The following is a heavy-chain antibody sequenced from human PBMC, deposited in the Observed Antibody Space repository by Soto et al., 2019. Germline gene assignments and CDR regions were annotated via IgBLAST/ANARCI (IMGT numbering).Heavy chain of an antibody. Sequence: QVQLVQSGAEVKKPGSSVKVSCKASGGTFSSYAISWGRQAPGQGLEWMGGIIPIFGTANYEQKFQGRVTITADESTSTAYMELSSLRSEDTAVYYCARMTVMKGWFDPWGQGTLVTVSS. CDR1: GGTFSSYA. V-gene: IGHV1-69*01. D-gene: IGHD3-16*01. CDR2: IIPIFGTA. CDR3: ARMTVMKGWFDP. J-gene: IGHJ5*02.